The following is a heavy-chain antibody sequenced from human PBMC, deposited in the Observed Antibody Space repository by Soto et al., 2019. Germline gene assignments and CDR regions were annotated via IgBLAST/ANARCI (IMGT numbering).Heavy chain of an antibody. CDR1: DGSITSRSFF. V-gene: IGHV4-39*01. J-gene: IGHJ6*02. Sequence: KTSETLSLTCTVYDGSITSRSFFWGWIRQPPGKGLEWIGSVYYSGTTYYNPALKSRVTISVDTSENQLSLRLDSVTAADTAVYYCASLKWELLGTHYSYGMDVWGQGTTVTVSS. CDR2: VYYSGTT. D-gene: IGHD1-26*01. CDR3: ASLKWELLGTHYSYGMDV.